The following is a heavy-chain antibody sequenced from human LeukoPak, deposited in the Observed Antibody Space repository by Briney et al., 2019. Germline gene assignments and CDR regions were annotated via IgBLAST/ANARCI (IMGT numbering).Heavy chain of an antibody. D-gene: IGHD2-2*01. CDR3: ARVANWSSGPGRYYYGMDV. CDR2: IKQDGSEK. V-gene: IGHV3-7*01. CDR1: GATFSSYY. J-gene: IGHJ6*02. Sequence: GGSLRLSCIVSGATFSSYYMTWVRQAPGKGLEWVANIKQDGSEKYYLDSVKGRFTISRDNANNSLYLQMNSLRAEDTAVYYCARVANWSSGPGRYYYGMDVWGQGTTVTVSS.